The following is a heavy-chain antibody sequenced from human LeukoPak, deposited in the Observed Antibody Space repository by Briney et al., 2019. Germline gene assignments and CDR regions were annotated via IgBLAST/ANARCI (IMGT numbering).Heavy chain of an antibody. CDR2: IYYSGST. CDR3: ARERGFDDAFDI. D-gene: IGHD3-10*01. Sequence: SETLSLTCTVSGGPISSSSYYWGWIRQPPGKGLEWIGSIYYSGSTYYNPSLKSRVTISVDTSKNQFSLKVSSVTAADTAVYYCARERGFDDAFDIWGQGTMVTVSS. CDR1: GGPISSSSYY. J-gene: IGHJ3*02. V-gene: IGHV4-39*07.